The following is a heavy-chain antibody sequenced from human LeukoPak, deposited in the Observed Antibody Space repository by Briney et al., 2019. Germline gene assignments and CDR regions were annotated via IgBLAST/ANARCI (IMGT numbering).Heavy chain of an antibody. CDR3: ARDRGSRAGSDY. CDR2: INGDGRST. J-gene: IGHJ4*02. D-gene: IGHD3-10*01. Sequence: PGGSLRLSCAASGFTFSNYWMHWVRQAPGKGLVWVSRINGDGRSTTYADSVKGRFTVSRDNAQNSLYLQMNNLRVDDTAVYYCARDRGSRAGSDYWGQGTRVTVSS. CDR1: GFTFSNYW. V-gene: IGHV3-74*01.